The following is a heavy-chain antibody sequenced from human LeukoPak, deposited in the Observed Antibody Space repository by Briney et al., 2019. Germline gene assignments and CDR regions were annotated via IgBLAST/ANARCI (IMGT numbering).Heavy chain of an antibody. J-gene: IGHJ5*02. V-gene: IGHV4-31*03. Sequence: SGTLSLTCTVSGGSISSGAYYWNWIRQHPGQGLEWIGYIYYSGSTYYNPSLKSRVTMSVDTSKNQFSLKLSSVTAADTAVYYCAREVIEDWFDPWGQGTLVTVSS. CDR2: IYYSGST. D-gene: IGHD2/OR15-2a*01. CDR3: AREVIEDWFDP. CDR1: GGSISSGAYY.